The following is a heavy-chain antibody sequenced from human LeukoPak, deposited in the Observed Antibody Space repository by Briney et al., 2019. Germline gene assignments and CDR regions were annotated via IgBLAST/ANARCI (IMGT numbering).Heavy chain of an antibody. J-gene: IGHJ5*02. CDR2: IYPGDSDT. CDR1: GYSFTSYW. D-gene: IGHD2-2*01. CDR3: ARSGQDIVVVPAATADCSGGSCYNNWFDP. V-gene: IGHV5-51*01. Sequence: GESLKISCKGSGYSFTSYWIVWVRQMPGKGLEWMGIIYPGDSDTRYSPSFEGQVTISADKSISTAYLQWSSLKASDTAMYYCARSGQDIVVVPAATADCSGGSCYNNWFDPWGQGTLVTVSS.